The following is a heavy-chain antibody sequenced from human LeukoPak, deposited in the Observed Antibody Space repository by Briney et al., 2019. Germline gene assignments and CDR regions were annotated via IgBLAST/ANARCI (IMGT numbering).Heavy chain of an antibody. CDR1: GITFSDYY. CDR3: ARNQPSRNDAWPLFGY. Sequence: GGSLRLSCAVSGITFSDYYMSWIRQAPGKRPEWLSYISSSGDTIYYADSVKGQGRCTISRDNAKNSLYLQINSLRDEDTAMYFCARNQPSRNDAWPLFGYWGRGTMVTVSS. D-gene: IGHD1-1*01. CDR2: ISSSGDTI. J-gene: IGHJ4*02. V-gene: IGHV3-11*01.